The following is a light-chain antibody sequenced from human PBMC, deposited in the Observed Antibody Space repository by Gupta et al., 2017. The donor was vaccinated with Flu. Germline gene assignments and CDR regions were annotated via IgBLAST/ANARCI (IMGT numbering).Light chain of an antibody. CDR1: QCVSSSY. V-gene: IGKV3-20*01. CDR2: GAS. J-gene: IGKJ2*01. CDR3: QQYDSSPYT. Sequence: VLTQSPGTLSLSPGERATLSCRASQCVSSSYLAWYQQKPGQAPRLLIYGASSRATGIPDRFSGSGSGTDFTLTISRLQPEDFAVYYCQQYDSSPYTFGRGTKLEIK.